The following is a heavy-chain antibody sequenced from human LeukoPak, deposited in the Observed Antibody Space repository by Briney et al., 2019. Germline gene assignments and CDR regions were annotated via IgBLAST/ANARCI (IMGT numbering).Heavy chain of an antibody. Sequence: ASVKVSCKASGYTFTSYYMHWVRQAPGQGLEWMGIINPSGGSTSYAQKFQGRVTMTRDTSTSTVYMELSSLRSEDTAVYYCARANFYDSSGYSVYYFDYWGQGTLVTVSS. V-gene: IGHV1-46*01. CDR1: GYTFTSYY. CDR3: ARANFYDSSGYSVYYFDY. CDR2: INPSGGST. D-gene: IGHD3-22*01. J-gene: IGHJ4*02.